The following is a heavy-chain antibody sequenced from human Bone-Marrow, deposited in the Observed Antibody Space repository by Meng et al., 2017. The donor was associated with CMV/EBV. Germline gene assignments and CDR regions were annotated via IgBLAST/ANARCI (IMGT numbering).Heavy chain of an antibody. V-gene: IGHV3-53*05. Sequence: GESLKISCAASGFTVSSNYMSWVRQAPGKGLEWVSVIYSDDSTYYADSVKGRFTISRDNSKNTLYMQMDSLRDEDTAVYYCARGKGHFGDELPYYYSVDAWGQGTTVTVSS. D-gene: IGHD3-10*01. J-gene: IGHJ6*02. CDR3: ARGKGHFGDELPYYYSVDA. CDR1: GFTVSSNY. CDR2: IYSDDST.